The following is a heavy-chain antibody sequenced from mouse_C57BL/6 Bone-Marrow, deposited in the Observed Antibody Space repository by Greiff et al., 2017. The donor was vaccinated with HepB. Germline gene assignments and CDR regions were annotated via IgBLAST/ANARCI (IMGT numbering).Heavy chain of an antibody. V-gene: IGHV1-80*01. CDR2: IYPGDGDT. Sequence: QVQLKESGAELVKPGASVKISCKASGYAFSSYWMNWVKQRPGKGLEWIGQIYPGDGDTNYNGKFKGKATLTADKSSSTAYMQLSSLTSEDSAVYFCAIYYGYDGTLELGGVFAYWGQGTLVTVSA. J-gene: IGHJ3*01. D-gene: IGHD2-2*01. CDR3: AIYYGYDGTLELGGVFAY. CDR1: GYAFSSYW.